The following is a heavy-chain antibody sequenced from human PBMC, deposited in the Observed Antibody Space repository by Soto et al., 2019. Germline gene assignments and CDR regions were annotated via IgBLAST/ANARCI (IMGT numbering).Heavy chain of an antibody. CDR3: ARDKGAYCGGDCYSTWFDP. CDR1: GYTFTSYG. Sequence: QVQLVQSGTEVKKPGASVKVSCKASGYTFTSYGISWVRQAPGQGLEWMGWISAYNGNTNYAQKLQGRVTMTTDTSTSTAYMELRSLRSDDTAVYYCARDKGAYCGGDCYSTWFDPWGQGTLVTVSS. J-gene: IGHJ5*02. CDR2: ISAYNGNT. D-gene: IGHD2-21*02. V-gene: IGHV1-18*01.